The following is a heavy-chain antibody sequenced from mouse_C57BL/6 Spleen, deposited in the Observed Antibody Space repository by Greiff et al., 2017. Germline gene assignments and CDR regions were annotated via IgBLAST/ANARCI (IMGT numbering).Heavy chain of an antibody. CDR3: ARNWDVNYFDY. V-gene: IGHV1-22*01. J-gene: IGHJ2*01. CDR2: INPNNGGT. Sequence: EVQLQQSGPELVKPGASVKMSCKASGYTFTDYNVHWVKQSHGKSLEWIGYINPNNGGTSYNQKFKGKATLTVNKSSSTAYMELRSLTSEDSAVYYCARNWDVNYFDYWGQGTTLTVSS. CDR1: GYTFTDYN. D-gene: IGHD4-1*01.